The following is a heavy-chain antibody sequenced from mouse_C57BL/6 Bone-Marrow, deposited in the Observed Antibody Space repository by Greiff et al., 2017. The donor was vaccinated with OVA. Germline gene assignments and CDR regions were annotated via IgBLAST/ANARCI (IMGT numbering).Heavy chain of an antibody. CDR1: GYTFTSYG. CDR3: AYYGSSYRYFDV. J-gene: IGHJ1*03. Sequence: QVQLQQSGAELARPGASVKLSCKASGYTFTSYGISWVKQRTGQGLEWIGEIYPRSGNTYYNEKFKGKATLTADKSSSTAYMELRSLTSEDSAVYFCAYYGSSYRYFDVWGTGTTVTVSS. D-gene: IGHD1-1*01. CDR2: IYPRSGNT. V-gene: IGHV1-81*01.